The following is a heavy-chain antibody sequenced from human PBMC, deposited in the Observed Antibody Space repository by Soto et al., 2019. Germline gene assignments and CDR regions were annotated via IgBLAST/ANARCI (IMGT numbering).Heavy chain of an antibody. Sequence: GGSLRLSCAASGFTVSSNYMSWVRQAPGKGLEWVSVIYSGGSTYYADSVKGRFTISRDNAKNSLYLQMNSLRAEDTAVYYCARDARSTLTPQFDYRAQRTPVTVSS. CDR3: ARDARSTLTPQFDY. D-gene: IGHD4-4*01. CDR1: GFTVSSNY. J-gene: IGHJ4*02. V-gene: IGHV3-66*01. CDR2: IYSGGST.